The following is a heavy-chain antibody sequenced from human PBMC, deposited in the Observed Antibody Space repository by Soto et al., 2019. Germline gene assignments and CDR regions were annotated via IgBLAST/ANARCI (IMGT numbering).Heavy chain of an antibody. V-gene: IGHV3-23*01. D-gene: IGHD2-2*01. CDR1: GFTFSSYA. J-gene: IGHJ3*02. CDR2: ITASGDTT. CDR3: AKVRPLRDCTRTSCLGAFDI. Sequence: EVQLLESGGGLVQPGGSLRLSCAASGFTFSSYAMSWVRQAPGKGLEWDSAITASGDTTYYADSVKGRFTISRDNSKSTMYLQMIRRRAEDAAVYYCAKVRPLRDCTRTSCLGAFDIWGQGTMVTVSS.